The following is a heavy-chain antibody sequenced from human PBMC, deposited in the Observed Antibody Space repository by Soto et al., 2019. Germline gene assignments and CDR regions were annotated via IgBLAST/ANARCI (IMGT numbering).Heavy chain of an antibody. Sequence: GGSLRLSCAASGFTFSSYAMHWVRQAPGKGLEWVAVISYDGSNKYYADSVKGRFTISRDNSKNTLYLQMNSLRAEDTAVYYCARDSLTYSSSSPFDYWGQGTLVTVSS. D-gene: IGHD6-6*01. CDR3: ARDSLTYSSSSPFDY. CDR2: ISYDGSNK. CDR1: GFTFSSYA. V-gene: IGHV3-30-3*01. J-gene: IGHJ4*02.